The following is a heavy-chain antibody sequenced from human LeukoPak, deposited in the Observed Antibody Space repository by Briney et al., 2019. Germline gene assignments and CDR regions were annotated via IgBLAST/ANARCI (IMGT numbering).Heavy chain of an antibody. CDR3: ARARFATGSKIDAFDI. CDR1: GGSISSYY. Sequence: SETLSLTCTVSGGSISSYYWSWIRQPAGKGLEWIGRIYTSGSTNYNPSLKSRVTMSVDTSKNQFSLKLSCVTAADTAVYYCARARFATGSKIDAFDIWGQGTMVTVSS. V-gene: IGHV4-4*07. D-gene: IGHD3-10*01. J-gene: IGHJ3*02. CDR2: IYTSGST.